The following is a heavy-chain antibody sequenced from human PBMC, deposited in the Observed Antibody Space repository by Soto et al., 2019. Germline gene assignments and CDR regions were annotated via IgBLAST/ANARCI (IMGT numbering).Heavy chain of an antibody. V-gene: IGHV3-33*01. CDR3: ARDLYSNYVPGY. Sequence: QVQLVESGGGVVQPGRSLRLSCAASGFTFSSYGMHWVRQAPGKGLEWVAVIWYDGSNKYYADSVKGRFTISRDNSKNTLYLQMNSLRAEDTAVYYCARDLYSNYVPGYWGQGTLATVSS. D-gene: IGHD4-4*01. CDR2: IWYDGSNK. CDR1: GFTFSSYG. J-gene: IGHJ4*02.